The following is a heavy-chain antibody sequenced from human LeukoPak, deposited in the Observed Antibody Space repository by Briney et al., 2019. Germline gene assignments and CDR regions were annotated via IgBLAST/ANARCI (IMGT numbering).Heavy chain of an antibody. Sequence: GGSLRLSCAASGFTFSSYTMNWVRQAPGKRLEWVSSISSSSSYIYYADSVKGRFTISRDNAKNSLYLQMNSLRAEDTAVYYCARGRGSYPNYFDFWGQGTLVTVSS. J-gene: IGHJ4*02. D-gene: IGHD3-16*01. V-gene: IGHV3-21*01. CDR1: GFTFSSYT. CDR2: ISSSSSYI. CDR3: ARGRGSYPNYFDF.